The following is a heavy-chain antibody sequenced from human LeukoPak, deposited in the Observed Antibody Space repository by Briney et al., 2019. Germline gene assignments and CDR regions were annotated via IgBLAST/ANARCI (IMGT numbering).Heavy chain of an antibody. V-gene: IGHV3-30*04. CDR1: GFTFSSYA. Sequence: GRSLRLSCAASGFTFSSYAMHCVRQAPGKGLEWVAVISYDGSNKYYADSVKGRFTISRDNSKNTLYLQMNSLRAEDTAVYYCARELGGYGSNLFDYWGQGTLVTVSS. CDR3: ARELGGYGSNLFDY. D-gene: IGHD2-15*01. CDR2: ISYDGSNK. J-gene: IGHJ4*02.